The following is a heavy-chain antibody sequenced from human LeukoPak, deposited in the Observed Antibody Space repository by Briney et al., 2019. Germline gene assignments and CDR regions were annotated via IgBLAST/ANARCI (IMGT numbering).Heavy chain of an antibody. CDR2: IIPIFGTA. V-gene: IGHV1-69*13. CDR1: GGTVSSYA. D-gene: IGHD3-10*01. CDR3: ARDRITMVRGVIIPSWYYGMDV. J-gene: IGHJ6*02. Sequence: SVKVSCKASGGTVSSYAISWVRQAPGQGLEWMGGIIPIFGTANYAQKFQGRVTITADESTSTAYMELSSLRSEDTAVYYCARDRITMVRGVIIPSWYYGMDVWGQGTTVTVSS.